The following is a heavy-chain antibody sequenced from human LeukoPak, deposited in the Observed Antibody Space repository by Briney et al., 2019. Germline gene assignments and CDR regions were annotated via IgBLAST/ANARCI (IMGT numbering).Heavy chain of an antibody. J-gene: IGHJ3*02. D-gene: IGHD3-22*01. V-gene: IGHV4-34*01. CDR1: GGSFSGYY. Sequence: PSETLSLTCAVYGGSFSGYYWSWIRQPPGKGLEWIGEINHSGSTNYNPSLKSRVTISVDTSKNQFSLKLSSVTAADTAVYYCARRLIVVVITDAFDIWGQGTMVTVSS. CDR2: INHSGST. CDR3: ARRLIVVVITDAFDI.